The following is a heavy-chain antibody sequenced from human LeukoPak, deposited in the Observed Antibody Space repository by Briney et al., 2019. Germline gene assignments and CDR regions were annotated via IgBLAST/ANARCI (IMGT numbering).Heavy chain of an antibody. CDR2: INPNSGGT. Sequence: ASVKVSCKASGYTFTGYYIHWVRQAPGQGLEWMGWINPNSGGTNYAQKFQGRVTMTRDTSISTAYMELSRLRSDDTAVYYCARGRYDRGTRLDYWGQGTLVTVSS. V-gene: IGHV1-2*02. CDR1: GYTFTGYY. CDR3: ARGRYDRGTRLDY. J-gene: IGHJ4*02. D-gene: IGHD3-16*01.